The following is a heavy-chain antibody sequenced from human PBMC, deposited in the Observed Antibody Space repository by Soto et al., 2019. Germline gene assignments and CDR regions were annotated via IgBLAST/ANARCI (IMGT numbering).Heavy chain of an antibody. CDR2: IGGRGNSA. CDR3: VREGRGSFDF. Sequence: GGSLRLSCAASGFIFTNYAMNWVRQAPGKGLEWVSVIGGRGNSAYYADSVQGRFTISRDNSKNTLSLQMSSLTADDTAIYYCVREGRGSFDFWGRGTMVTVS. V-gene: IGHV3-23*01. CDR1: GFIFTNYA. D-gene: IGHD5-12*01. J-gene: IGHJ3*01.